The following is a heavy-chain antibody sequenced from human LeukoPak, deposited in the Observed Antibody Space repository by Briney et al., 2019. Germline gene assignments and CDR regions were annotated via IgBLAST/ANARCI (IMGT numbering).Heavy chain of an antibody. CDR2: INPNSGGT. CDR1: GYTFTGYY. V-gene: IGHV1-2*02. J-gene: IGHJ4*02. Sequence: GASVKVSCKASGYTFTGYYMHWVRQAPGQGLEWMGWINPNSGGTNYAQKFQGRVTMTRDTSISTAYMELSRLRSDDTAVYYCARDIGPMVRGVIKDYWGQGTLVTVSS. CDR3: ARDIGPMVRGVIKDY. D-gene: IGHD3-10*01.